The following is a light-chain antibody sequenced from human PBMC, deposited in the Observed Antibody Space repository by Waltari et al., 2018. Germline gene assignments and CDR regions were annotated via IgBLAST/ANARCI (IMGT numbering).Light chain of an antibody. CDR1: QSVSSN. CDR2: GAS. Sequence: EIVMTQSPATLSVSPGERATLSCRASQSVSSNLAWYQHKPGQAPSLLIYGASTRATGIPARFSGSGSGTEFSLTISSVQSEDFAVYYCQQYHNWPPLTFGGGTKVEIK. V-gene: IGKV3-15*01. J-gene: IGKJ4*01. CDR3: QQYHNWPPLT.